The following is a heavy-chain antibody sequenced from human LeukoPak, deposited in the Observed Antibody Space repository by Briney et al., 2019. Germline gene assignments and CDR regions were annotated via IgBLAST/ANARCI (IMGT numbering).Heavy chain of an antibody. CDR1: SGSLGSYY. D-gene: IGHD6-6*01. V-gene: IGHV4-4*07. Sequence: SETLSLTCTVSSGSLGSYYWNWLRQPAGEGLEWIGHIYASGSTNYNPSLKSRATMSVDTSKNQFSLKLNSVTAADSAFYYCAREYSSSSGKALDYWGQGTLVTVSS. CDR2: IYASGST. J-gene: IGHJ4*02. CDR3: AREYSSSSGKALDY.